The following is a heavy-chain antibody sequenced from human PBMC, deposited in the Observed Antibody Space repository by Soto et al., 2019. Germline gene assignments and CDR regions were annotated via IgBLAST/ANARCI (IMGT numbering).Heavy chain of an antibody. Sequence: GGSLRLSCAASGFTFSSYGMHWVRQAPGKGLEWVAVISYDGSNIYYADSVKGRFTISRDNSKNTLYLQMSSLRAEDTAVYYCVKEPTGYSSGWYPYYFDYWGQGTLVTVSS. J-gene: IGHJ4*02. V-gene: IGHV3-30*18. CDR3: VKEPTGYSSGWYPYYFDY. CDR2: ISYDGSNI. D-gene: IGHD6-19*01. CDR1: GFTFSSYG.